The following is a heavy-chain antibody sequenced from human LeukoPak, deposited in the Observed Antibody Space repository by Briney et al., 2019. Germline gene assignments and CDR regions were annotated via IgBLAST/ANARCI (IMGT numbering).Heavy chain of an antibody. CDR3: ASLSGDRRGDY. CDR1: GFTFSSYA. D-gene: IGHD2-21*02. CDR2: ISGSGGST. J-gene: IGHJ4*02. Sequence: GGSLRLSCAASGFTFSSYAMSWVRQAPGKGLEWVSAISGSGGSTYYADSVKGRFTISRDNAKNSLYLQMNSLRAEDTAVYYCASLSGDRRGDYWGQGTLVTVSS. V-gene: IGHV3-23*01.